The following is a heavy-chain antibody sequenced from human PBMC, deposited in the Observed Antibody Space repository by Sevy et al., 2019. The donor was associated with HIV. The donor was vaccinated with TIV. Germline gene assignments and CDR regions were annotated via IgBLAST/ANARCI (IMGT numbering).Heavy chain of an antibody. CDR2: ITGSGGTT. V-gene: IGHV3-23*01. Sequence: GGSLRLSCAASGVTFSNYAMNWVRQAPGKGLEWVSTITGSGGTTYYADSVKGRFTISRDDSRNTFYLQMNSLRAEDTAIYYCAREGCTKPHDYWGQGTVVTVSS. J-gene: IGHJ4*02. D-gene: IGHD2-8*01. CDR1: GVTFSNYA. CDR3: AREGCTKPHDY.